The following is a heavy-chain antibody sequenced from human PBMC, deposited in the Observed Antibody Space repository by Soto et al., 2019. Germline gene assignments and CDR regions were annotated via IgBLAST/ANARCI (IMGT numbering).Heavy chain of an antibody. D-gene: IGHD3-22*01. CDR2: TYYRSKWYN. J-gene: IGHJ6*02. Sequence: SQTLSLTCAISGDSVSSNSAAWNWIRQSPSRGLEWLGRTYYRSKWYNDYAVSVKSRITINPDTSKNQFSLQLNSVTPESTAVYYCAREGRYYDSSGYYPPEYYGMDVWGQGTTVTVSS. V-gene: IGHV6-1*01. CDR1: GDSVSSNSAA. CDR3: AREGRYYDSSGYYPPEYYGMDV.